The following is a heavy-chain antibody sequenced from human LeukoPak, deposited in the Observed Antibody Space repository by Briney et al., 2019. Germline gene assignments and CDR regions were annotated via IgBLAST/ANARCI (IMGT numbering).Heavy chain of an antibody. CDR3: AKDRYYYGSGFDY. CDR1: GFTFSSYS. D-gene: IGHD3-10*01. V-gene: IGHV3-48*01. CDR2: ISSSSSTI. J-gene: IGHJ4*02. Sequence: GGSLRLSCAASGFTFSSYSMNWVRQAPGKGLEWVSYISSSSSTIYYADSVKGRFTISRDNAKNSLYLQVNSLRAEDTAVYYCAKDRYYYGSGFDYWGQGTLVTVSS.